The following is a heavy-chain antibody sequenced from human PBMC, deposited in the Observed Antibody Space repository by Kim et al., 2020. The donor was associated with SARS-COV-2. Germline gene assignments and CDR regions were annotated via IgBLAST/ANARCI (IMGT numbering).Heavy chain of an antibody. CDR1: GYTFTGYY. CDR3: ARVRSSSWLHWFDP. CDR2: INPNSGGT. Sequence: ASVKVSCKASGYTFTGYYMHWVRQAPGQGLEWMGWINPNSGGTNYAQKFQGRVTMTRDTSISTAYMELSRLISDDTAVYYCARVRSSSWLHWFDPWGQGTRDTVSS. J-gene: IGHJ5*02. D-gene: IGHD6-13*01. V-gene: IGHV1-2*02.